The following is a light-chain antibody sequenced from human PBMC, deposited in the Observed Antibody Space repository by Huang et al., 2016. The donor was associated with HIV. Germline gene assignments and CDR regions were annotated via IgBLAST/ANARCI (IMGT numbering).Light chain of an antibody. CDR1: QCVGNS. CDR2: AS. CDR3: QQSYISPWT. J-gene: IGKJ1*01. Sequence: DIQMTQSTSSLSASVGDRVTITCRTSQCVGNSLNWYQQKPGKAPELLIYASSLQAWVSSRFSGSGSGTYFTLIISSLQPEDFATYYCQQSYISPWTFGQGTKVDLK. V-gene: IGKV1-39*01.